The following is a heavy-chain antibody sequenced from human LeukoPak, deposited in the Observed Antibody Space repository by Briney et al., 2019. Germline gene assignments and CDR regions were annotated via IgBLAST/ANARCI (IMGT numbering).Heavy chain of an antibody. CDR2: INHSGST. CDR3: ARGVISNYDSSGYYSDY. J-gene: IGHJ4*02. D-gene: IGHD3-22*01. CDR1: GGSFSGYY. Sequence: SETLSLTCAVYGGSFSGYYWSWIRQPPGKGLEWIGEINHSGSTNYNPSFKSRVTISVDTSKNQFSLKLSSVTAADTAVYYCARGVISNYDSSGYYSDYWGQGTLVTVSS. V-gene: IGHV4-34*01.